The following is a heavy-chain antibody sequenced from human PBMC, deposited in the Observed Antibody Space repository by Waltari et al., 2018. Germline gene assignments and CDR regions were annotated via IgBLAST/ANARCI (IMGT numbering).Heavy chain of an antibody. D-gene: IGHD6-19*01. V-gene: IGHV1-18*01. J-gene: IGHJ4*01. Sequence: QVHLVQSGAEVKTPGASVKVSCKASAYTFSTYGLTWVRQAPGQGLEWLGWISAHDGNTNYAPSLQDRVTHTTDTSTYTAYKELNSLRPDDTAVYYCATAVGGNMEFDSWGHGSLVTVSS. CDR2: ISAHDGNT. CDR1: AYTFSTYG. CDR3: ATAVGGNMEFDS.